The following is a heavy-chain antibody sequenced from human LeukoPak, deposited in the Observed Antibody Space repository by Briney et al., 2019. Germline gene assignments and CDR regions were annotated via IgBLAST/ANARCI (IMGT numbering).Heavy chain of an antibody. J-gene: IGHJ4*02. CDR3: ARPTGTNQLWDY. Sequence: PSETLSLTCTVSGGSISSLYWSWIRQTPGKGLEWIGYIYYSGSTNYNPSLKSRVTISVDTSKNQFSLKLSSVTAADTAVYYCARPTGTNQLWDYWGQGTLVTVSS. D-gene: IGHD1-7*01. V-gene: IGHV4-59*08. CDR2: IYYSGST. CDR1: GGSISSLY.